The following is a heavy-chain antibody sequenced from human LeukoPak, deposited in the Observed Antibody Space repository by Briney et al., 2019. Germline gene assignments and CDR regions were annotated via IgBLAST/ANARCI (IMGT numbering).Heavy chain of an antibody. CDR2: ISSSSSHI. J-gene: IGHJ4*02. Sequence: PGGSLRLSCAASGFTFSSYSMNWVRQAPGKGLEWVSSISSSSSHIYYADSVKGRFTISRDNAKNSLYLQMNSLRAEDTAVYYCARDRGGRGYYYGSGSYFDYWGQGTLVTVSS. CDR3: ARDRGGRGYYYGSGSYFDY. CDR1: GFTFSSYS. D-gene: IGHD3-10*01. V-gene: IGHV3-21*01.